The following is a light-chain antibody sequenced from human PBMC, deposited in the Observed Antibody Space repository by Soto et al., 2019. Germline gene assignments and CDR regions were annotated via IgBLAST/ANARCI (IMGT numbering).Light chain of an antibody. J-gene: IGLJ1*01. CDR3: VSFAGGTYV. CDR1: SSDVGTYNF. V-gene: IGLV2-14*01. Sequence: QSALTQPASVSGSPGQSITISCTGTSSDVGTYNFVSWYQHHPGKAPKLIIYEVSNRPSGISDRFSGSKSGSTASLTVSGLQAEDEADYYCVSFAGGTYVFGTGTKVTVL. CDR2: EVS.